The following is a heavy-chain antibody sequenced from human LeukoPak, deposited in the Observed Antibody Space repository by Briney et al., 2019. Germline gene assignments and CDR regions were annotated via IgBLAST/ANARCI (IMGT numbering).Heavy chain of an antibody. CDR1: GFTVSSNY. CDR2: IYSGGST. Sequence: GGSLRLSCAASGFTVSSNYMSWVRQAPGKGLEWVSVIYSGGSTYYADSVKGRFTISRDNSKNTLYLQMNSLRAEDTAVYYCASSDTAMDHDAFDIWGQGTMVTVSS. J-gene: IGHJ3*02. D-gene: IGHD5-18*01. CDR3: ASSDTAMDHDAFDI. V-gene: IGHV3-53*01.